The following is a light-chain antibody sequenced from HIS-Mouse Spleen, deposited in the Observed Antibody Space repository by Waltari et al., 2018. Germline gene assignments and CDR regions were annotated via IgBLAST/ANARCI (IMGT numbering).Light chain of an antibody. CDR2: WAS. CDR1: QSVLYSSNNKTY. CDR3: QQYYSTPWT. V-gene: IGKV4-1*01. Sequence: DIVMTQSPDSLAVSLGERATINCKSSQSVLYSSNNKTYLAWYQQKPGKPPKLLIYWASTRESGVPDRFSGSGSGTDFTLTISSLQAEDVAVYYCQQYYSTPWTFGQGTKVEIK. J-gene: IGKJ1*01.